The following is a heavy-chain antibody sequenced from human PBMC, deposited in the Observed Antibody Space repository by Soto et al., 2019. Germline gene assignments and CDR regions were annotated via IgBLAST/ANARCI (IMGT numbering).Heavy chain of an antibody. CDR1: GFTFSNAW. CDR2: IKSKTDGGTT. J-gene: IGHJ4*02. CDR3: TTASSGSYYGLNYFDY. Sequence: EVQLVESGGGLVKPGGSLRLSCAASGFTFSNAWMNWVRQAPGKGLEWVGRIKSKTDGGTTDYAAPVKGRFTISRDDSKNTLCLQMNSLKTEDTAVYYCTTASSGSYYGLNYFDYWGQGTLVTVSS. V-gene: IGHV3-15*07. D-gene: IGHD1-26*01.